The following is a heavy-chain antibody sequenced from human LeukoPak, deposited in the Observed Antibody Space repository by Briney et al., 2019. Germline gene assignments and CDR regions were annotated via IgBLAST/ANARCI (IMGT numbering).Heavy chain of an antibody. D-gene: IGHD1-14*01. J-gene: IGHJ3*02. CDR2: ISSSGSTI. CDR1: GFTFSDYY. CDR3: AKGGTNPFDAFDI. V-gene: IGHV3-11*04. Sequence: GGSLRLSCAASGFTFSDYYMSWIRQAPGKGLEWVSYISSSGSTIYYADSVKGRFTISRDTSKNTLYLQMNSLRAEDTAVYYCAKGGTNPFDAFDIWGQGTMVTVSS.